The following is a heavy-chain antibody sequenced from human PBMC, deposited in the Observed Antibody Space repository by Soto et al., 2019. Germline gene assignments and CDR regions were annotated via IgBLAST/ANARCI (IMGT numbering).Heavy chain of an antibody. CDR1: GFTFSSHA. J-gene: IGHJ3*02. Sequence: EVQLLESGGGLVQPGGSLRLSCAASGFTFSSHAMSWVRQAPGERLEWVSTISGNGGSRYHADSVRGRFTISRDNSKNTLYLQMSGLRVEDTAVYYCAKSAGSARWLAGAFDIRGQGTKVTVSS. D-gene: IGHD6-19*01. V-gene: IGHV3-23*01. CDR3: AKSAGSARWLAGAFDI. CDR2: ISGNGGSR.